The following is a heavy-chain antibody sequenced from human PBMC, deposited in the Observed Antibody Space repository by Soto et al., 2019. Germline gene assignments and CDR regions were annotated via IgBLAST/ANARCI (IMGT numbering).Heavy chain of an antibody. CDR1: GYTLTSNG. V-gene: IGHV1-18*04. CDR3: ARGAWYDVKSWFDY. CDR2: ISTKHGNT. D-gene: IGHD3-16*01. Sequence: ASVKVSCKASGYTLTSNGISWVRQAPGQGLEWMGWISTKHGNTNSAQKFQGRVTMTTDTSTSTAYMELRSLRSDDTAVYYCARGAWYDVKSWFDYWGQVTLVTVSS. J-gene: IGHJ4*02.